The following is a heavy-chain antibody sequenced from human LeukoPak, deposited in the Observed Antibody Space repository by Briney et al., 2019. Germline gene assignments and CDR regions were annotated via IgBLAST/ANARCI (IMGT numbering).Heavy chain of an antibody. CDR1: GFNFNNYW. V-gene: IGHV3-7*01. Sequence: GGSLRLSCAASGFNFNNYWMDWVRQAPGKGLEWVANIKQDGSEKYYVDSVKDRFTISRDNAKNSLYLQMNSLRAEDTAVYYCTRALDYWGQGTLATVSS. CDR3: TRALDY. CDR2: IKQDGSEK. J-gene: IGHJ4*02.